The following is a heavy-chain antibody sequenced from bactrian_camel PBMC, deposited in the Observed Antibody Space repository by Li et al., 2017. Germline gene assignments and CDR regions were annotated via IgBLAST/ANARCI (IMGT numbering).Heavy chain of an antibody. D-gene: IGHD2*01. J-gene: IGHJ4*01. Sequence: VQLVESGGGLVQPGGSLRLSCAVSGFTFSGYAMSWVRQTPGKGLEWVSDINSGGGSAYYADSVKGRFTISRDNAKNTLYLQLNSLKTEDTAMYYCARGYTSAQYDVKGQGTQVTVS. CDR2: INSGGGSA. CDR1: GFTFSGYA. V-gene: IGHV3S31*01.